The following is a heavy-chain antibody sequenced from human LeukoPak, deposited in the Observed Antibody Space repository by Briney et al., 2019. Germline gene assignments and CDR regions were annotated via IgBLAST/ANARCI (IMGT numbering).Heavy chain of an antibody. J-gene: IGHJ4*02. D-gene: IGHD3-10*01. Sequence: ASVKVSCKASGYTFTSYYMHWVRQAPGPGLEWMGIINASGGSTSYAQKFQGRVTMTRDTSTSTVYMELSSLRSEDTAVYYCARDHEYYYGSGSYYPGGCDYWGQGTLVTVSS. CDR1: GYTFTSYY. CDR2: INASGGST. CDR3: ARDHEYYYGSGSYYPGGCDY. V-gene: IGHV1-46*01.